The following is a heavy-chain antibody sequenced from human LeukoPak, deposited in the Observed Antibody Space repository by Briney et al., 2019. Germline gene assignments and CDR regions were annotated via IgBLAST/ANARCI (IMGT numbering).Heavy chain of an antibody. V-gene: IGHV3-9*01. CDR2: INWNSGSI. CDR1: GFTFDDYA. Sequence: GGSLRLSCAASGFTFDDYAMHWVRQAPGKGLEWVSGINWNSGSIGYADAVKGRFTISRDNAKKSLFLQMNSLRAEDTALYYCAKGSIVGATSYYYMDVWGKGTTVTISS. D-gene: IGHD1-26*01. J-gene: IGHJ6*03. CDR3: AKGSIVGATSYYYMDV.